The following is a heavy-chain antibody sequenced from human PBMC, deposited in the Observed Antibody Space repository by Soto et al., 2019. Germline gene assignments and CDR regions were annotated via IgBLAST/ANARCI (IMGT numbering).Heavy chain of an antibody. CDR3: AKSGLSVNSYYLQH. D-gene: IGHD1-26*01. V-gene: IGHV3-23*01. CDR1: GFTFSSSA. Sequence: EVQLLESGGGLVQPGGSLRLSCAASGFTFSSSAMSWVRQAPGKGLEWVSAITGSGDSTYYADSVKGRFTISRDNSKNTLYMQMNSLRAEDTAVYYCAKSGLSVNSYYLQHWGQGTLVTVSS. J-gene: IGHJ1*01. CDR2: ITGSGDST.